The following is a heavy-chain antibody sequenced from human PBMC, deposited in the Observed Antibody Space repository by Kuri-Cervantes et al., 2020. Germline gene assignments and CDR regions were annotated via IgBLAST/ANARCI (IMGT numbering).Heavy chain of an antibody. D-gene: IGHD3-16*01. CDR3: ARGNYDYIWGSFYFDQ. V-gene: IGHV3-7*01. Sequence: GESLKISCGASEFTFSSYWMSWVRQAPGKGLERVANIKQDGTEKYYVDSVKGRFTISRDNAKNSLYLQMSSLRAEDTAVYYCARGNYDYIWGSFYFDQWGQGTLVTVSS. CDR1: EFTFSSYW. J-gene: IGHJ4*02. CDR2: IKQDGTEK.